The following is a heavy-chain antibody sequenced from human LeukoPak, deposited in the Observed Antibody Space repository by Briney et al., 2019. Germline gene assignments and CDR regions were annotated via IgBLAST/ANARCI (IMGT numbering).Heavy chain of an antibody. CDR1: GASISDYY. J-gene: IGHJ4*02. CDR3: ARGYNWGDY. Sequence: PSETLSLTCTVSGASISDYYWSWIRQPPGKGLEWIGFFSNSGTTNYNPSLKSRVTMSEDTSKNQFSLKLSSVTAADTAVYYCARGYNWGDYWGQGTLVTVSS. CDR2: FSNSGTT. V-gene: IGHV4-59*12. D-gene: IGHD1-20*01.